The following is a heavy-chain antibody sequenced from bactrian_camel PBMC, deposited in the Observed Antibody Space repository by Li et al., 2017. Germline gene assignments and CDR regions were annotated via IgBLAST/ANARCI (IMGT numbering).Heavy chain of an antibody. CDR3: AADSRERGWCTLGAPLLY. D-gene: IGHD6*01. J-gene: IGHJ4*01. CDR2: IHADGST. V-gene: IGHV3S53*01. CDR1: GYTYPRGC. Sequence: HVQLVESGGGSVQAGQSLRLSCEVSGYTYPRGCLGWFRQAPGKEREAVAIIHADGSTIYADSREGRFTISKDNADNTLDLQMNSLKPEDTAMYNCAADSRERGWCTLGAPLLYSGQGTQVTVS.